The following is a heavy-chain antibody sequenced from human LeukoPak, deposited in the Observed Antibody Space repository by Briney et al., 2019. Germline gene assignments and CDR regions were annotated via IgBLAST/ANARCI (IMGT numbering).Heavy chain of an antibody. J-gene: IGHJ6*03. CDR3: ARALRLSRYYSMDV. Sequence: GRSLRLSCTASGFTFGDYGMNWVRQAPGKGLEWVSGISPSGDITYYADSVKGRFTISRDNAKNSLYLQMNSLRAEDTAVYYCARALRLSRYYSMDVWGKGTTLTVSS. V-gene: IGHV3-21*01. CDR1: GFTFGDYG. CDR2: ISPSGDIT.